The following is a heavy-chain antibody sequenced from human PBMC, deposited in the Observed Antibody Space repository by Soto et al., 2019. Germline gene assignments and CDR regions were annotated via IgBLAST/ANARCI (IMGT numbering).Heavy chain of an antibody. J-gene: IGHJ6*02. CDR3: AYLPCSGGSCYWFSFSGMDV. Sequence: QITLKESGPPLVKPTQTLTLTCTFSGFSLSTSGVGMARIRQPPGKAVEWLALIYWDDDKRYRPSLESRLTITKDTSKNQVVLTMTNMDSVDTATYYCAYLPCSGGSCYWFSFSGMDVWGQGTTVTVSS. D-gene: IGHD2-15*01. V-gene: IGHV2-5*02. CDR1: GFSLSTSGVG. CDR2: IYWDDDK.